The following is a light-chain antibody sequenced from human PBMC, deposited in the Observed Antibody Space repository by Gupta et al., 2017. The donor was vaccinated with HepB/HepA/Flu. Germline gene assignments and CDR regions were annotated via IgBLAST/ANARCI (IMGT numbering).Light chain of an antibody. CDR1: SSDVGSYNR. J-gene: IGLJ1*01. Sequence: QSALTQPPSVSGSPGQSVTISCTGTSSDVGSYNRFSWYQQPPGTAPKLMIYEVSNRPSGVPDRFSGSKSGNTASLTISGLQAEDEADYYCSSYTSSSTYVFGTGTKDTVL. CDR3: SSYTSSSTYV. V-gene: IGLV2-18*02. CDR2: EVS.